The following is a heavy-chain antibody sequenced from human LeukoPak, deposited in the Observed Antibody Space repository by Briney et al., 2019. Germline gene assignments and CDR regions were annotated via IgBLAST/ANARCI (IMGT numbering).Heavy chain of an antibody. Sequence: GGSLRLSCAASGFTFSSYAMSWVRQAPGKGLEVVSAISGSGDTTYYAVSVKGRFTISRDNSKNTLYLQMNSLRADDTALYYCARRSRTETSFTGFDYWGQGSLVTVSS. D-gene: IGHD2/OR15-2a*01. CDR1: GFTFSSYA. CDR3: ARRSRTETSFTGFDY. J-gene: IGHJ4*02. V-gene: IGHV3-23*01. CDR2: ISGSGDTT.